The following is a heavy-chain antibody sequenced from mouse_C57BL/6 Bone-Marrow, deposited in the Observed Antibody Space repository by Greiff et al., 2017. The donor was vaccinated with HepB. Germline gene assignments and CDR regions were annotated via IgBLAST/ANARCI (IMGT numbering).Heavy chain of an antibody. Sequence: EVKLMESGPGLAKPSQTLSLTCSVTGYSITSDYWNWIRKFPGNKLEYMGYISYSGSTYYNPSLKSRLSITRDTSKNQYYLQLNSVTTEDTATYYCARGIYYYGSSLDYWGQGTTLTVSS. CDR2: ISYSGST. CDR3: ARGIYYYGSSLDY. D-gene: IGHD1-1*01. J-gene: IGHJ2*01. V-gene: IGHV3-8*01. CDR1: GYSITSDY.